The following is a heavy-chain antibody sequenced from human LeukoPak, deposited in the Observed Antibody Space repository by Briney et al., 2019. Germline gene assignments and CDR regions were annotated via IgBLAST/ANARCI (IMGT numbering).Heavy chain of an antibody. CDR3: ASSFNGAARAFDY. J-gene: IGHJ4*02. CDR2: IIPIFGTA. Sequence: VASVKVSCKASGGTFSSYAISWVRQAPGQGLEWMGGIIPIFGTANYAQKFQGRVTITTDESTSTAYMELSSLRSEDTAVYYCASSFNGAARAFDYWGQGTLVTVSS. V-gene: IGHV1-69*05. CDR1: GGTFSSYA. D-gene: IGHD2-15*01.